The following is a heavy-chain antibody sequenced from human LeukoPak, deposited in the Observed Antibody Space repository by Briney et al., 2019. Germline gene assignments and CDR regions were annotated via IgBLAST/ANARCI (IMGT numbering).Heavy chain of an antibody. CDR3: ARYSSSWYNNWFDP. D-gene: IGHD6-13*01. CDR2: IYYSGST. CDR1: GGSISSSSYY. J-gene: IGHJ5*02. Sequence: SETLSLTCTVSGGSISSSSYYWGWICQPPGKGLEWIGSIYYSGSTYYNPSLKSRVTISVDTSKNQFSLKLSSVTAADTAVYYCARYSSSWYNNWFDPWGQGTLVTVSS. V-gene: IGHV4-39*01.